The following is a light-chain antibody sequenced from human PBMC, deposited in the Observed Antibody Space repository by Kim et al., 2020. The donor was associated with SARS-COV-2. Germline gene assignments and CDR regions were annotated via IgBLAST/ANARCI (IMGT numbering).Light chain of an antibody. CDR3: QQYNDWPLLT. CDR1: QSISNY. Sequence: EIVMTQSPATLSVSPGERATLSCRASQSISNYLAWYQAKPGQAPRLLIYGASARATGITARYSGGGSGTEFTLTISSLQSEDFAVYYCQQYNDWPLLTFGGGTKVDIK. V-gene: IGKV3-15*01. J-gene: IGKJ4*01. CDR2: GAS.